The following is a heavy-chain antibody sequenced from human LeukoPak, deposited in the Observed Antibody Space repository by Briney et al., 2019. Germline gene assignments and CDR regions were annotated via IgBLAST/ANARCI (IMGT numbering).Heavy chain of an antibody. V-gene: IGHV4-39*01. CDR2: IYYDGGA. J-gene: IGHJ4*02. Sequence: SETLSLTCTVSGGSITNSNYYWGWIRQPPGKGLEWIGSIYYDGGAYYKSSLKSRVTMSIDTSSSQFFLRLTSVSAADTAVYFCARWDTDPFFDFWGQGILVTVSS. CDR1: GGSITNSNYY. CDR3: ARWDTDPFFDF. D-gene: IGHD5-18*01.